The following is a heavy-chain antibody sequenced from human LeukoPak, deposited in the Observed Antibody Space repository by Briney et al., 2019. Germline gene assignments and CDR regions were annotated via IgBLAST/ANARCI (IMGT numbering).Heavy chain of an antibody. CDR2: IYHSGST. CDR1: GYSISSGYN. D-gene: IGHD6-13*01. Sequence: SETLSPTCTVSGYSISSGYNWGWFRQPPGKGREWIGSIYHSGSTYYNPSLKSRVTISVDTSKNQFSLKLSSVTAADTAVYYCARASGVSQQMVYFDYWGQGTLVTVSS. J-gene: IGHJ4*02. V-gene: IGHV4-38-2*02. CDR3: ARASGVSQQMVYFDY.